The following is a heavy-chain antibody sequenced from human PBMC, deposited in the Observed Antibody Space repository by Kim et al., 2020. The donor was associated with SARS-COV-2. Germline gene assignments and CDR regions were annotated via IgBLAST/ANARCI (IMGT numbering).Heavy chain of an antibody. CDR1: GFTFSSYG. V-gene: IGHV3-30*18. Sequence: GGSLRLSCAASGFTFSSYGMHWVRQAPGKGLEWVAVISYDGSNKYYADSVKGRFTISRDNSKNTLYLQMNSLRAEDTAVYYYAKDPRSSGWTDTKRRFDP. J-gene: IGHJ5*02. D-gene: IGHD6-19*01. CDR3: AKDPRSSGWTDTKRRFDP. CDR2: ISYDGSNK.